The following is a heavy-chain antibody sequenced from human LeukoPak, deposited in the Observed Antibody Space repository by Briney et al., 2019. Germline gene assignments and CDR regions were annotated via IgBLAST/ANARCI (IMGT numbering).Heavy chain of an antibody. CDR1: GGSISSSSYS. V-gene: IGHV4-39*01. CDR2: IYYSGNT. J-gene: IGHJ5*02. D-gene: IGHD3-22*01. CDR3: ARQLGITMIVVS. Sequence: PSETLSLTCTVSGGSISSSSYSWGWIRQPPGKGLEWIASIYYSGNTYYNPSLKSRVTISVDTSRNQFSLKLSSVTAADTAVYYCARQLGITMIVVSWGQGTLVTVSS.